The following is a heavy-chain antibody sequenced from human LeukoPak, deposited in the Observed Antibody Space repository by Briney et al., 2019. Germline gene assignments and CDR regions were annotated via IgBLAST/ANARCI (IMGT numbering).Heavy chain of an antibody. Sequence: GGSLRLSCAASGFTVSSNYMSWVRQAPGKGLEWVSSISSSSSYIYYADSVKGRFTISRDNAKNSLYLQMNSLRAEDTAVYYCARAGAVAGNDYWGQGTLVTISS. CDR2: ISSSSSYI. D-gene: IGHD6-19*01. CDR1: GFTVSSNY. CDR3: ARAGAVAGNDY. J-gene: IGHJ4*02. V-gene: IGHV3-21*01.